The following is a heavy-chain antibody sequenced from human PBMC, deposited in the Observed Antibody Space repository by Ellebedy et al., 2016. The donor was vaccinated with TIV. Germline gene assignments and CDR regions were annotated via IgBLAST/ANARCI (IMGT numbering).Heavy chain of an antibody. CDR3: ATTLSGNSPKY. J-gene: IGHJ4*01. Sequence: GESLKISCVASGFTFSSHWMHWVRQAPGKGLVWVSRINSYGRITGYADSVKGRFIISRDNGKSTLYLQMNSLRAEDSGVYYCATTLSGNSPKYWGQGTLVTVSS. CDR2: INSYGRIT. CDR1: GFTFSSHW. D-gene: IGHD4-23*01. V-gene: IGHV3-74*01.